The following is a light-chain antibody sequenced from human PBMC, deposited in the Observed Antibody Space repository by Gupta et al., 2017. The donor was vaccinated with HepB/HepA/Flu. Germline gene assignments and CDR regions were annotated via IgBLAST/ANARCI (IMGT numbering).Light chain of an antibody. Sequence: QSALTHSPSASWSPGPSVTLPFPGTSSDVGGYNPVSWYQQHPGTAPKLMIFEVNQRPSGVPDRFSGSKSGNTASLTVSGLQADDEANYYCSSYAGSNNVVFGGGTKLTVL. J-gene: IGLJ2*01. CDR2: EVN. CDR3: SSYAGSNNVV. V-gene: IGLV2-8*01. CDR1: SSDVGGYNP.